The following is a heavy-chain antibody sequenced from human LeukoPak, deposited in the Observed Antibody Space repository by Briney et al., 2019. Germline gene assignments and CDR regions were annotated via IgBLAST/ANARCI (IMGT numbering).Heavy chain of an antibody. CDR1: GFTFNTYN. CDR2: ISTSSGHI. D-gene: IGHD3-3*01. CDR3: APDTIFGAY. J-gene: IGHJ4*02. Sequence: GVLRLSCAASGFTFNTYNMNWVRQAPGKGLEWVPSISTSSGHIYYADSVKGRFTISRDNAKNSLYLQMNSLRAEDTAVYYCAPDTIFGAYWGQGTLVTVSS. V-gene: IGHV3-21*01.